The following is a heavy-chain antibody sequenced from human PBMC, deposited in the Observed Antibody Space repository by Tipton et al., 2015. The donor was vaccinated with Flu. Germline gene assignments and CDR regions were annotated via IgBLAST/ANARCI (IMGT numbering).Heavy chain of an antibody. D-gene: IGHD5/OR15-5a*01. V-gene: IGHV3-30*18. Sequence: SLRLSCAASGFTFSSYGMHWVRQAPGKGLEWVAAILFDGSNTFYADSVKGRFTVSRDNSKNTLYLQMNSLRAEDTAVYYCAKDRSGDSVMILTPWGQGTLVTVSS. CDR1: GFTFSSYG. CDR2: ILFDGSNT. CDR3: AKDRSGDSVMILTP. J-gene: IGHJ5*02.